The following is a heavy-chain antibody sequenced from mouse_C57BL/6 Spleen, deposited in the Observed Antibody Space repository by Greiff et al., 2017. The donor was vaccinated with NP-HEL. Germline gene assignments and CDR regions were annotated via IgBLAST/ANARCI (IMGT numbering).Heavy chain of an antibody. D-gene: IGHD2-1*01. J-gene: IGHJ4*01. Sequence: EVQLQQSGPELVKPGASVKIPCKAFGYTFTDYNMDWVKQSHGKSLEWIGDINPNNGGTIYNQKFKGKATLTVDKSSSTAYMELRSLTSEDTAVYYCARFDGNYEGYAMDYWGQGTSVTVSS. CDR2: INPNNGGT. CDR1: GYTFTDYN. V-gene: IGHV1-18*01. CDR3: ARFDGNYEGYAMDY.